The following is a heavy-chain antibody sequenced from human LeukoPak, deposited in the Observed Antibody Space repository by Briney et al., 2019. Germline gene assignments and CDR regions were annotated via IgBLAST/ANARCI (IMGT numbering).Heavy chain of an antibody. CDR2: IYYSGST. J-gene: IGHJ3*02. CDR1: GGSISSYY. Sequence: PSETLSLTCTVSGGSISSYYWRWIRQPPGKGLEWIGYIYYSGSTNYNPSLKSRVTVSVDTSKNQFSLKLSSVTAADTAVYYCARIRGDSSGYSPAGAFDIWGQGTMVTVSS. CDR3: ARIRGDSSGYSPAGAFDI. D-gene: IGHD3-22*01. V-gene: IGHV4-59*08.